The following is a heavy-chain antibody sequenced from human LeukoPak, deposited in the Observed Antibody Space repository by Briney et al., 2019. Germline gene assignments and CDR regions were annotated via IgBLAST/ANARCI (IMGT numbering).Heavy chain of an antibody. CDR2: ISSSGSTI. CDR1: GFTFSSYS. V-gene: IGHV3-48*04. J-gene: IGHJ4*02. CDR3: ARDRIAARPPGY. Sequence: PGGSLRLSCAASGFTFSSYSMNWVRQAPGKGLEWVSYISSSGSTIYYADSVKGRFTISRDNAKNSLYLQMNSLRAEDTAVYYCARDRIAARPPGYWGQGTLVTVSS. D-gene: IGHD6-6*01.